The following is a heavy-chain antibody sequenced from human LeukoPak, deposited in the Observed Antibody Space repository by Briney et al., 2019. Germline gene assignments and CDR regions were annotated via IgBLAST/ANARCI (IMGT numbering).Heavy chain of an antibody. CDR3: ASTDYGGNSNLGTDANFDY. CDR2: IYHSGST. CDR1: GYSISSGYN. Sequence: SETLSLTCTVSGYSISSGYNWGWIRQPPGKGLEWIGSIYHSGSTYYNPSLKSRVTISVDTSKNQFSMKLSSVTAADTAVYYCASTDYGGNSNLGTDANFDYWGQGTLVTVSS. D-gene: IGHD4-23*01. V-gene: IGHV4-38-2*02. J-gene: IGHJ4*02.